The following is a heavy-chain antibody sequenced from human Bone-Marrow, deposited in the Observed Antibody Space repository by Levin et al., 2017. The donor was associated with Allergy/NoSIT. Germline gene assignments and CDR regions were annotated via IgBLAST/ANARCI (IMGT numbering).Heavy chain of an antibody. V-gene: IGHV1-69*06. CDR1: GGTFSSYA. D-gene: IGHD3-10*01. CDR2: IIPIFGTA. Sequence: SVKVSCKASGGTFSSYAISWVRQAPGQGLEWMGGIIPIFGTANYAQKFQGRVTITADKSTSTAYMELSSLRSEDTAVYYCARSLWFGELLRSTYYYYGMDVWGQGTTVTVSS. CDR3: ARSLWFGELLRSTYYYYGMDV. J-gene: IGHJ6*02.